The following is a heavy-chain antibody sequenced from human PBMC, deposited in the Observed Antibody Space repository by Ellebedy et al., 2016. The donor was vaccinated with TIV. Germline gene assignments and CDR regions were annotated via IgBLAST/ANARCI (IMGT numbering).Heavy chain of an antibody. Sequence: SETLSLTXAVPGCSISTSNWWSWVRQPPGKGLEWLGEIYHTGSTNYNPSLRSRVTISVDKSKHQFSLKLSSVTAADTAVYYCARGEDTLVPHYWGQGTLVTVSS. CDR3: ARGEDTLVPHY. V-gene: IGHV4-4*02. D-gene: IGHD3-10*01. J-gene: IGHJ4*02. CDR2: IYHTGST. CDR1: GCSISTSNW.